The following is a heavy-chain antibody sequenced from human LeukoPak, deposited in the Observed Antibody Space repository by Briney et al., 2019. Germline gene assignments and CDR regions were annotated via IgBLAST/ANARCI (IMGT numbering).Heavy chain of an antibody. CDR2: INPNSGGT. CDR1: GYTLTELS. D-gene: IGHD3-22*01. J-gene: IGHJ4*02. V-gene: IGHV1-2*02. CDR3: XXSTYYYDSSVPYYFDY. Sequence: ASVKVSCKVSGYTLTELSMHWVRQAPGQGLEWMGWINPNSGGTNYAQKFQGRVTMTRDTSISTAYMEPSRLRSDDTAVYYCXXSTYYYDSSVPYYFDYWGQGTLVTVSS.